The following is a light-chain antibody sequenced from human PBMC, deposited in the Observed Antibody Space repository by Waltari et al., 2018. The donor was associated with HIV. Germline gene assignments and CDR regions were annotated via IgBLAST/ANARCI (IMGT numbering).Light chain of an antibody. Sequence: QSALTQPRSVSGSPGQSVTISCTGTSSDVGGYNYVSWYQQHPGKAPKHSSDDVSKRPSGVPDRFSGSKSGTSASLAIIGLQAEDEADYYCQSFDRLSAVPIFGGGTRLTVL. CDR1: SSDVGGYNY. CDR3: QSFDRLSAVPI. V-gene: IGLV2-11*01. CDR2: DVS. J-gene: IGLJ2*01.